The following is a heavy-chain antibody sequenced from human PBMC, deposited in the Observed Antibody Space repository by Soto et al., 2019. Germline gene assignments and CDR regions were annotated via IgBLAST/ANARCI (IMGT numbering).Heavy chain of an antibody. J-gene: IGHJ3*02. CDR3: AGLISWDIVVVVAATGAFDI. CDR1: GYTFSSYG. Sequence: QVQLVQSGAEVKKPGASVKLSCKASGYTFSSYGISWVRQAPGQGLEWMGWISAYNGNTNHAQKLQGRVTMTTDTSTSTAYMELRSLRSDDTAVYYCAGLISWDIVVVVAATGAFDIWGQGTMVTVSS. V-gene: IGHV1-18*01. CDR2: ISAYNGNT. D-gene: IGHD2-15*01.